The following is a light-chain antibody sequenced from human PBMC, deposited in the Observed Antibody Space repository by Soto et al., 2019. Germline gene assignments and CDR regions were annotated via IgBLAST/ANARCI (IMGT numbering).Light chain of an antibody. V-gene: IGLV2-14*01. Sequence: QSALTQPASVSGSPVQAITISCTGTSSDVGGYNYVSWYQQHPGKAPKLMIYDVSNRPSGVSNRFSGSKSGNTASLTISGHQAEDEADYYFSSYTSSSTQVFGGGTKLTVL. J-gene: IGLJ3*02. CDR3: SSYTSSSTQV. CDR2: DVS. CDR1: SSDVGGYNY.